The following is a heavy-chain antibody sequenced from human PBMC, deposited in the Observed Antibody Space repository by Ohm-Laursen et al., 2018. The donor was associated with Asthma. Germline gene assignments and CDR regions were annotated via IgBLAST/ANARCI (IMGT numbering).Heavy chain of an antibody. CDR3: ARGPDGVVTASV. J-gene: IGHJ4*02. Sequence: ASVKVSCKTSGGTFSSYVISWVRQAPGQGLEWMGGIIPIFGTANYAQKFQGRVTITADESTSTAYMELSSLRSEDTAVYYCARGPDGVVTASVWGQGTLVTVSS. CDR2: IIPIFGTA. V-gene: IGHV1-69*13. D-gene: IGHD2-21*02. CDR1: GGTFSSYV.